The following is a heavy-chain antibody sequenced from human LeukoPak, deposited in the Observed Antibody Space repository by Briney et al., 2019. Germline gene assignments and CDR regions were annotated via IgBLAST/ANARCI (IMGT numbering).Heavy chain of an antibody. D-gene: IGHD2-21*01. V-gene: IGHV4-61*08. CDR1: GGSVSSGDYY. Sequence: SETLSLTCTVSGGSVSSGDYYWSWIRQPPGKGLEWIGYIYYSGITNYNPSLKSRVTISVDTSKNQFSLKLSSVTAADTAVYYCARDRSVVRAIDYWGQGTLVTVSS. CDR2: IYYSGIT. CDR3: ARDRSVVRAIDY. J-gene: IGHJ4*02.